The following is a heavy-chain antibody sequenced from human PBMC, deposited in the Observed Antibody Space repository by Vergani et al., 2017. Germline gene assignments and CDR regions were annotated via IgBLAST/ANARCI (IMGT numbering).Heavy chain of an antibody. D-gene: IGHD3-22*01. CDR3: AKHSIRGYYYYQTPGNDY. V-gene: IGHV3-23*01. Sequence: EVQLLESGGGLVQPGGSLRLSCAASGFTFSSYAMSWVRQAPGKGLEWVSAISGSGGSTYYADSVKGRFTSSGDNSKNTLYLKMNSLRAEDTAVYYCAKHSIRGYYYYQTPGNDYWGQGTLVTVSS. J-gene: IGHJ4*02. CDR2: ISGSGGST. CDR1: GFTFSSYA.